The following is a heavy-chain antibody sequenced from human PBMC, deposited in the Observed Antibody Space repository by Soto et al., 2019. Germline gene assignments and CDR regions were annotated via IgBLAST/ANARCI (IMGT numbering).Heavy chain of an antibody. Sequence: PSETLSLTCAFYGWSFSGYYWSWIRQPPGKGLEWIGEINHSGSTNYNPSLKSRVTISADSSRGQFSLRLNSVTAADTAVYYCARTVLGPDLLADSFVDYYYYMDVWGQGTTVTVSS. CDR3: ARTVLGPDLLADSFVDYYYYMDV. CDR1: GWSFSGYY. D-gene: IGHD3-9*01. J-gene: IGHJ6*03. CDR2: INHSGST. V-gene: IGHV4-34*01.